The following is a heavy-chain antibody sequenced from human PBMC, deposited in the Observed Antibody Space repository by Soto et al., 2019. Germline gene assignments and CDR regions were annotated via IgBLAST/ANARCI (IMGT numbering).Heavy chain of an antibody. CDR2: IYYSGST. V-gene: IGHV4-59*08. D-gene: IGHD3-10*01. CDR3: ASLSMVRGVIITSWFDP. J-gene: IGHJ5*02. CDR1: GGSISSYY. Sequence: PSETLSLTCTVSGGSISSYYWSWFRQPPGKGLEWIGYIYYSGSTNYNPSLKSRVTISVDTSKNQFSLKLSSVTAADTAVYYCASLSMVRGVIITSWFDPWGQGTLVTVSS.